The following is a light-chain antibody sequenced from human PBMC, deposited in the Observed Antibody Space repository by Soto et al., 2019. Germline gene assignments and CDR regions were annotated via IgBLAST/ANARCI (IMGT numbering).Light chain of an antibody. J-gene: IGLJ2*01. V-gene: IGLV2-8*01. Sequence: QSALTQPTSASGSPGQSVTISCTGTSSDVGGYNYVSWYQQHPGKAPKLMIYEVSKRPSGVPDRFSGSKSGNTASLTVSGLQAEDEADYYCSSNAGSNNVIFGGGTQLTVL. CDR1: SSDVGGYNY. CDR3: SSNAGSNNVI. CDR2: EVS.